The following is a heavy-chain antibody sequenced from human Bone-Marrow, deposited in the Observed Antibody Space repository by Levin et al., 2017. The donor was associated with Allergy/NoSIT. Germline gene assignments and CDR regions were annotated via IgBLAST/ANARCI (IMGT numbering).Heavy chain of an antibody. Sequence: GESLKISCAASGFSFSSFSMNWVRQAPGKGLEWVSSISSSSSYIYYADSVRGRFTISRDNAKNSLFLQMNGLRAEDTAVYYCARERQIGLFGMDVWGQGTTVTVSS. CDR3: ARERQIGLFGMDV. CDR1: GFSFSSFS. CDR2: ISSSSSYI. J-gene: IGHJ6*01. V-gene: IGHV3-21*01.